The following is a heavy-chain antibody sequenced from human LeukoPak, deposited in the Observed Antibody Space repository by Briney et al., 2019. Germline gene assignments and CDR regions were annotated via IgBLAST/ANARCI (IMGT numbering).Heavy chain of an antibody. CDR1: GGSFSGYY. D-gene: IGHD3-3*01. J-gene: IGHJ4*02. CDR2: INHSGST. CDR3: ARGPVWSGWYFDY. Sequence: SETLSLTCAVYGGSFSGYYRSWIRQPPGKGLEWIGEINHSGSTNYNPSLKSRVTISVDTSKNQFSLKLSSVTAADTAVYYCARGPVWSGWYFDYWGQGTLVTVSS. V-gene: IGHV4-34*01.